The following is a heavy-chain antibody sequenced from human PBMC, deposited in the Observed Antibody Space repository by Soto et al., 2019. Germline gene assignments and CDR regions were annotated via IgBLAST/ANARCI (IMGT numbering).Heavy chain of an antibody. D-gene: IGHD3-3*01. CDR2: ISSSSSYI. CDR3: ARDGPPDFITIFGGVNWFDP. V-gene: IGHV3-21*01. CDR1: GFTFSSYS. J-gene: IGHJ5*02. Sequence: PGGSLKLSCAASGFTFSSYSMNWVRQAPGKGLEWVSSISSSSSYIYYADSVKGRFTISRDNAKNSLYLQMNSLRAEDTAVYYCARDGPPDFITIFGGVNWFDPWGQGTLVTVSS.